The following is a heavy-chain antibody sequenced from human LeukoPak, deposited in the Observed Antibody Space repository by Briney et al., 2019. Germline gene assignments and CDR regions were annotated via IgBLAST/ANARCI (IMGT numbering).Heavy chain of an antibody. J-gene: IGHJ4*02. V-gene: IGHV1-69*05. CDR1: GGTFSSYA. CDR2: IIPIFGTA. Sequence: ASVKVSCKASGGTFSSYAISWVRQAPGQGLEWMGRIIPIFGTANYAQKFQGRVTITTDESTSTAYMKLSSLRSEDTAVYYCARDQCSGGSCYSYYFDYWGQGTLVTVSS. D-gene: IGHD2-15*01. CDR3: ARDQCSGGSCYSYYFDY.